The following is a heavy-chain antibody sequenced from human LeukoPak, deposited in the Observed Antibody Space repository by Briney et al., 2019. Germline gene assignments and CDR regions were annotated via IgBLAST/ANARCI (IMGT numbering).Heavy chain of an antibody. CDR3: ARALSGEFDY. Sequence: SETLSLTCTVSGGSISSGSYYWSWIRQPAGKGLEWSGRIYASGSTNYNPSLMGRVTMSVHTSKNQFSLKLSSVPAADTAVYHCARALSGEFDYWGQRTLVTVPS. J-gene: IGHJ4*02. CDR2: IYASGST. V-gene: IGHV4-61*02. CDR1: GGSISSGSYY. D-gene: IGHD6-19*01.